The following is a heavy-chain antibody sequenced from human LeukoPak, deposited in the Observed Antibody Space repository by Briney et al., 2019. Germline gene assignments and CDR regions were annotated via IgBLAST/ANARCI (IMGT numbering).Heavy chain of an antibody. J-gene: IGHJ5*02. CDR2: TYYRSRWYN. V-gene: IGHV6-1*01. CDR3: ARVGHSGSLGA. CDR1: GDSVSSNSAA. D-gene: IGHD1-26*01. Sequence: SPALSRTCVISGDSVSSNSAAWNWLRPSPSRGLEWLGRTYYRSRWYNDYAVSVKSRITMNPDTSKNQLSLQLNSVTPEDTAVYYCARVGHSGSLGAWGQGTLVTVSS.